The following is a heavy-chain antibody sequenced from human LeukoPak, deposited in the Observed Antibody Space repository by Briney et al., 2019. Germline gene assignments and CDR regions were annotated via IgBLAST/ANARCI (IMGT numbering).Heavy chain of an antibody. D-gene: IGHD6-19*01. CDR2: INHSGSN. CDR1: GGSFSGYY. CDR3: STQARGWYSVDY. V-gene: IGHV4-34*01. Sequence: PSETLSLTCAVYGGSFSGYYWSCIRQPPGKGGEWIGEINHSGSNNYNRPLKSRVTLSVGTSKNQFSRKLSSMSLAETPRYYCSTQARGWYSVDYWGQGTLVTVSS. J-gene: IGHJ4*02.